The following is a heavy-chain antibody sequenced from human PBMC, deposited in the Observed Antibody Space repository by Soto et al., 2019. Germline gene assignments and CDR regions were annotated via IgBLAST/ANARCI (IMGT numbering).Heavy chain of an antibody. V-gene: IGHV4-39*01. Sequence: QLQLQESGPGLVKPSETLSLTCTVSGGSISSSSYYWGWIRQPPGKGLEWIGSIYYSGSTYYNPSLKSRVTISVDTSKNQFSLKLSSVTAADTAVYYCASQQLVYYYYGMDVWGQGTTVTVSS. CDR3: ASQQLVYYYYGMDV. J-gene: IGHJ6*02. CDR1: GGSISSSSYY. D-gene: IGHD6-13*01. CDR2: IYYSGST.